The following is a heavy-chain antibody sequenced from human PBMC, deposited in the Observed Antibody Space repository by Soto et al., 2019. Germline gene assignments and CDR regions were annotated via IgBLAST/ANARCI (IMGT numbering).Heavy chain of an antibody. V-gene: IGHV4-31*03. J-gene: IGHJ4*02. D-gene: IGHD5-12*01. CDR1: GGSISSGGYY. CDR3: ARNVPSGYAYYFDY. CDR2: IYYSGST. Sequence: SETLSLTCTVSGGSISSGGYYWSWIRQHPGKGLEWIGYIYYSGSTYYNPSLKSRVTISVDTSKNQFSLKLSSVTAADTAVYYCARNVPSGYAYYFDYWGQGTLVTVSS.